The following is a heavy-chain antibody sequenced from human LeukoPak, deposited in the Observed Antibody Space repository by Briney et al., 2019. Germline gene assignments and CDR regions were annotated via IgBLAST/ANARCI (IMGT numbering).Heavy chain of an antibody. CDR1: GGSISSSSYY. CDR2: IYYSGST. CDR3: AREPPGEI. J-gene: IGHJ4*02. D-gene: IGHD3-16*01. V-gene: IGHV4-61*01. Sequence: SETLSLTCTVSGGSISSSSYYWGWIRQPPGKGLEWIGYIYYSGSTNYNPSLKSRVTISVDTSKNQFSLKLSSVTAADTAVYYCAREPPGEIWGQGTLVTVSS.